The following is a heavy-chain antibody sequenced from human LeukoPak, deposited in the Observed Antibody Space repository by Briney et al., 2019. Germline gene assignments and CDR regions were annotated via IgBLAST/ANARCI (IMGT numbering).Heavy chain of an antibody. CDR3: VKDPSSSWYFGYFDY. CDR1: GFTFSSYA. D-gene: IGHD6-13*01. J-gene: IGHJ4*02. CDR2: ISSNGDNT. V-gene: IGHV3-64D*06. Sequence: GGSLGLSCSASGFTFSSYAMHWVRQAPGKGLEYVSAISSNGDNTYYADSVKARFTISRDNSKNTLYLQVSSLRAEDTAVYYCVKDPSSSWYFGYFDYWGQGTLVTVSS.